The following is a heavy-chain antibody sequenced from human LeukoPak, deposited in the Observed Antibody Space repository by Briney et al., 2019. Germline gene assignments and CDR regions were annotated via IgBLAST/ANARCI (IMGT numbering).Heavy chain of an antibody. Sequence: GGSLRLSCAASGDLFRAYAMHWVRPALGEGLEYVSGISSDGGTTNYANSGKGRFTISRDNSKNTLYLQVGSLRPEDMAVYYCARVYIAGMTGHYSLDYWGQGTLLTVSS. CDR1: GDLFRAYA. CDR3: ARVYIAGMTGHYSLDY. J-gene: IGHJ4*02. CDR2: ISSDGGTT. V-gene: IGHV3-64*01. D-gene: IGHD3-9*01.